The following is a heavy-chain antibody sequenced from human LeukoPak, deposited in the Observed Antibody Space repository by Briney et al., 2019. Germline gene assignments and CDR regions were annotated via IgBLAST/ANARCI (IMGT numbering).Heavy chain of an antibody. CDR3: ARGTSALSYFHY. V-gene: IGHV4-59*08. CDR1: GGSISTYY. CDR2: MYKSGST. D-gene: IGHD2-2*01. J-gene: IGHJ4*02. Sequence: SETLSFTCTVSGGSISTYYWSWIRQPPGKGLEWIGYMYKSGSTNYNPSLKSRVTISVDTSKDQFSLKLSSVTAADTAVYFCARGTSALSYFHYWGEGALVTVSS.